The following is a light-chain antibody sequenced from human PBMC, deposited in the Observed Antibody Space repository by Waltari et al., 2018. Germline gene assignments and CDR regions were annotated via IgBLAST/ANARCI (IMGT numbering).Light chain of an antibody. V-gene: IGKV3-11*01. CDR3: QQRSNWPMT. CDR1: QGVSMY. Sequence: EVVLTQSPATLSLSPGDTATLSCRASQGVSMYLAWYQHRPGQGPRLLIYDAANRATGSPARFGGSGSGTDFTLTISSLDPEDFAVYFCQQRSNWPMTFGGGTKVEIK. CDR2: DAA. J-gene: IGKJ4*01.